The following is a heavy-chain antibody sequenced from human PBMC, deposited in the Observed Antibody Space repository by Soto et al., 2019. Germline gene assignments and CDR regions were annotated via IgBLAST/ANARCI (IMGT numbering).Heavy chain of an antibody. J-gene: IGHJ5*02. V-gene: IGHV3-73*01. CDR3: VIEGCRSTGFYSLDL. CDR1: GFTFGGSP. CDR2: IRSDSASSAI. D-gene: IGHD2-2*01. Sequence: EAQLVQSGGGLVQPGGSLQLSCAASGFTFGGSPVHWVRQASGKGLEWVGRIRSDSASSAIAYAASVRGRFTLSRDDSKNTAYLQVNSLEVEDTALYYCVIEGCRSTGFYSLDLWGQGTLVTVSS.